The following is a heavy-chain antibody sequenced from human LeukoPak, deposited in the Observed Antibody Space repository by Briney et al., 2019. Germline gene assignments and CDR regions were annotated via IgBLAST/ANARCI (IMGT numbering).Heavy chain of an antibody. Sequence: ASVKVSCKASGYTFTSYDINWVRQATGQGLEWMGWMNPNNGNTGYAQKFQGRVTMTRNTSISTAYMELSSLRSEDTAVYYCAVMVRGVHQAFDYWGQGTLVTVSS. V-gene: IGHV1-8*01. J-gene: IGHJ4*02. CDR2: MNPNNGNT. CDR3: AVMVRGVHQAFDY. CDR1: GYTFTSYD. D-gene: IGHD3-10*01.